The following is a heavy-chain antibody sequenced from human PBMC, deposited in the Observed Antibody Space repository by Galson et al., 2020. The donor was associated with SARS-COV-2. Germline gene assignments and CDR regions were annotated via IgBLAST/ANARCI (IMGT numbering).Heavy chain of an antibody. J-gene: IGHJ3*02. V-gene: IGHV4-59*08. CDR2: MYYIGSS. CDR1: GASLSSDF. D-gene: IGHD2-2*03. CDR3: VRHGYCSSGSCSANDAFHI. Sequence: TLSLTCSVSGASLSSDFWSWIRQPPGKGREWIGFMYYIGSSNNNPSLKSRVTISVYMSTSHLSLELRSVTAADTAVYYCVRHGYCSSGSCSANDAFHIWGQGTMVTVSS.